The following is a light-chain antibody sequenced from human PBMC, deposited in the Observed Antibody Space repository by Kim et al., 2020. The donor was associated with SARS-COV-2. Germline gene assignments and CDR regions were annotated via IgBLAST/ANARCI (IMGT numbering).Light chain of an antibody. CDR2: RNN. CDR3: VANDDILSGIL. Sequence: GQTVTISCSGSNSNIGSHYVDWYQHYQGTAPKLLIYRNNQRPSGVPDRFSGSKSGTSASLAISGLRSADEADYYCVANDDILSGILFGGGTQLTVL. CDR1: NSNIGSHY. V-gene: IGLV1-47*01. J-gene: IGLJ2*01.